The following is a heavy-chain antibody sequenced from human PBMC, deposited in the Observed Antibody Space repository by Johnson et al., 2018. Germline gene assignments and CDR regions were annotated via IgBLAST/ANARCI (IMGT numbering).Heavy chain of an antibody. CDR3: ATDGHSSGFPYSYYGVEV. Sequence: VQLVESGGGLVQPGGSLRLSCAASGFTFSGYAMSWVRQAPGKGLEWVSAISGSGGSTYYADSVKGRFTISRDNSKNTLDLQMNSLRAGDTAVYYFATDGHSSGFPYSYYGVEVWGQGTTVTVSS. D-gene: IGHD6-19*01. V-gene: IGHV3-23*04. CDR2: ISGSGGST. CDR1: GFTFSGYA. J-gene: IGHJ6*02.